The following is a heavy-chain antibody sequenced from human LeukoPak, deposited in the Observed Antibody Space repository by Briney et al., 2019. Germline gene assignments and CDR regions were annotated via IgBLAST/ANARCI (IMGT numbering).Heavy chain of an antibody. J-gene: IGHJ4*02. CDR3: ADAALKYCSGGSCSFEDY. D-gene: IGHD2-15*01. CDR1: GFTFSSYW. Sequence: GGSLRLSCAASGFTFSSYWMHWVRQAPGKGLVWVSRINTDGSSASYADSVKGRFTISRDNAKNTLYLQMNSLRAEDTAVYYCADAALKYCSGGSCSFEDYWGQGTLVTVSS. V-gene: IGHV3-74*01. CDR2: INTDGSSA.